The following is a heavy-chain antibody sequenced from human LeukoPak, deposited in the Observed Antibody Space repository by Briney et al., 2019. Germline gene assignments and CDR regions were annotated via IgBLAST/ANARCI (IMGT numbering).Heavy chain of an antibody. CDR3: AKDPMWFGEGDYKYYMDV. CDR1: GFTFSTSA. D-gene: IGHD3-10*01. V-gene: IGHV3-23*01. CDR2: ISTTGGNT. Sequence: GGSLRLSCAASGFTFSTSAMSWVRQAPGKGLEWVSVISTTGGNTYYADSVKGRFAISRDNSKSILYLQMNSLRVEDTALYYCAKDPMWFGEGDYKYYMDVWGKGTTVTVSS. J-gene: IGHJ6*03.